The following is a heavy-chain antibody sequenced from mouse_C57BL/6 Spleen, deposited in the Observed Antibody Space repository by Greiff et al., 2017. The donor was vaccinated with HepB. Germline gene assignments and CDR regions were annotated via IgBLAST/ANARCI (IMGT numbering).Heavy chain of an antibody. Sequence: EVKVVESGGGLVKPGGSLKLSCAASGFTFSDYGMHWVRQAPEKGLEWVAYISSGSSTIYYADTVKGRFTISRDNAKNTLFLQMTSLRSEDTAMYYCAGGHYYAMDYWGQGTSVTVSS. CDR1: GFTFSDYG. J-gene: IGHJ4*01. CDR3: AGGHYYAMDY. V-gene: IGHV5-17*01. CDR2: ISSGSSTI.